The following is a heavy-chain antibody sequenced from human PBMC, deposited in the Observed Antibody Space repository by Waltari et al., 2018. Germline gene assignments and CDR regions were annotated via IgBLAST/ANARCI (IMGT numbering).Heavy chain of an antibody. CDR3: AREAVAAKGVHAFDI. Sequence: QVQLQESGPGLVKPSETMSLTCTVSGGSISSYYWSWIRQPPGKGLEWIGYIYYSGSTNYNPSLKSRVTISVDTSKNQFSLKLSSVTAADTAVYYCAREAVAAKGVHAFDIWCQGTMVTVSS. J-gene: IGHJ3*02. CDR1: GGSISSYY. CDR2: IYYSGST. D-gene: IGHD6-19*01. V-gene: IGHV4-59*01.